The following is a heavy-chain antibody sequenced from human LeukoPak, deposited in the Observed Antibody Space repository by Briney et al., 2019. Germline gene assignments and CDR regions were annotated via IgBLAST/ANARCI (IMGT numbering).Heavy chain of an antibody. Sequence: GGFLRLSCAASGFTFSTYNMNWVRQAPGKGLEWVSSISSSSSHTYYVDSVKGRFTISRDNSYNTVSLQMNSLRDEDTGVYYCAKGSRAQGYYFDFWGQGTLVTVSS. CDR2: ISSSSSHT. V-gene: IGHV3-21*04. D-gene: IGHD3-10*01. J-gene: IGHJ4*02. CDR1: GFTFSTYN. CDR3: AKGSRAQGYYFDF.